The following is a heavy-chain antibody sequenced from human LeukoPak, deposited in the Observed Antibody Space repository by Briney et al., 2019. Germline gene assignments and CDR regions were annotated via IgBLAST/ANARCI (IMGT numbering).Heavy chain of an antibody. D-gene: IGHD4-17*01. CDR2: VYRSGGT. CDR3: GRHANGDSSAAFDL. J-gene: IGHJ3*01. V-gene: IGHV4-4*02. Sequence: SETLSLTCAVSGDSISDKYWWRWVRQFPDKGLEWIGEVYRSGGTSYNLSLKSRVTVSIDYSKNQFSLNLRSVTAADTAVYYCGRHANGDSSAAFDLWGQGTMVFVSS. CDR1: GDSISDKYW.